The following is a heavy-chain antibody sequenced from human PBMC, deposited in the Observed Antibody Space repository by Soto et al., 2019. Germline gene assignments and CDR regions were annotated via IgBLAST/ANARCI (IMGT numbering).Heavy chain of an antibody. D-gene: IGHD1-1*01. CDR3: AKDGRNTPYYYYYYMDV. CDR1: GFTFSSHA. Sequence: GGSLRLSCAASGFTFSSHAMSWVRQAPGKGLEWVSAISGSIGSTYYADSVKGRFTISRDNSKNTLYLQMNSLRAEDTAVYYCAKDGRNTPYYYYYYMDVWGKGTTVTVSS. CDR2: ISGSIGST. V-gene: IGHV3-23*01. J-gene: IGHJ6*03.